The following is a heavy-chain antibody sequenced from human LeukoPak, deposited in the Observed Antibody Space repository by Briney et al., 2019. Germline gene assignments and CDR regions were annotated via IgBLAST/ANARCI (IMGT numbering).Heavy chain of an antibody. D-gene: IGHD6-13*01. CDR3: ATAIAGRFDY. V-gene: IGHV3-48*01. Sequence: GGSLRLSCAASGFTFSSYSMNWVRQAPGKGLEWGSYISSSSSTIYYADSVKGRFTISRDNANNSLYLQMNSLRAEDTAVYYCATAIAGRFDYWGQGTLVTVSS. CDR2: ISSSSSTI. CDR1: GFTFSSYS. J-gene: IGHJ4*02.